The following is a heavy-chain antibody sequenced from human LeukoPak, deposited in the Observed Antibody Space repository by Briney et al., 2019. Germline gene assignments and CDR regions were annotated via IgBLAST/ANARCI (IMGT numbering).Heavy chain of an antibody. CDR3: ARRVAGSGHRDF. D-gene: IGHD2-15*01. CDR1: GASFTSHY. J-gene: IGHJ4*02. V-gene: IGHV4-59*11. CDR2: LYHSGST. Sequence: SETLSLTCSVSGASFTSHYWGWIRQPPGKGPEWIGHLYHSGSTTYNPSLESRVTMSVDTSRKQISLKLNSVAAADTAVYYCARRVAGSGHRDFWGQGTPVTVSS.